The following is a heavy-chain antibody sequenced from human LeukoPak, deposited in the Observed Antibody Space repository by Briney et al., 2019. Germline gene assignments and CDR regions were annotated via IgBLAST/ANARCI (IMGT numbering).Heavy chain of an antibody. Sequence: GGSLRLSCAASGFTVSSNYMSWVRQAPGKGLEWVSVFKSGGSTYYADSVKGRFTISRDNSKNTVYLKMNSLRAEDTAVYYCARHYYDTSGYYYSLLNWGQGTLVTVSS. CDR2: FKSGGST. CDR3: ARHYYDTSGYYYSLLN. D-gene: IGHD3-22*01. CDR1: GFTVSSNY. J-gene: IGHJ4*02. V-gene: IGHV3-53*01.